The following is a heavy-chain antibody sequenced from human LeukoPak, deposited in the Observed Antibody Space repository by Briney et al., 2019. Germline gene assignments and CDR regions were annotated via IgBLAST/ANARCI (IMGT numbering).Heavy chain of an antibody. CDR3: AKSTTVTQRGYFDY. Sequence: GRSLRLSCAASGFTFSSYGTHWVRQAPAKGLEWVAIISYDGSNKYYADSVKGRFTISRDNSKNTLYLQMNSLRAEDTAVYYCAKSTTVTQRGYFDYWGQGTLVTVSS. J-gene: IGHJ4*02. CDR1: GFTFSSYG. CDR2: ISYDGSNK. D-gene: IGHD4-17*01. V-gene: IGHV3-30*18.